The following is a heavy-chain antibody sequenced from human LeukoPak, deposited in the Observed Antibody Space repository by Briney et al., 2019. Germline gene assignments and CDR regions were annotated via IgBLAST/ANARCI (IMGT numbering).Heavy chain of an antibody. CDR1: GGTFSSYA. CDR3: ASWNRGSIYDSSGYPSWDDY. CDR2: IIPIFGTA. Sequence: GASVKVSCKASGGTFSSYAISWVRQAPGQGLEWTGGIIPIFGTANYAQKFQGRVTITADESTSTAYMELSSLRSEDTAVYYCASWNRGSIYDSSGYPSWDDYWGQGTLVTVSS. D-gene: IGHD3-22*01. V-gene: IGHV1-69*13. J-gene: IGHJ4*02.